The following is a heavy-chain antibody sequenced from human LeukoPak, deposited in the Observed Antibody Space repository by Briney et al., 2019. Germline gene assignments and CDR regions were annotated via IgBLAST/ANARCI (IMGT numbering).Heavy chain of an antibody. J-gene: IGHJ4*02. CDR1: GGSISSGGYS. CDR3: ARGGSPVAVDY. Sequence: PSETLSLTCAVSGGSISSGGYSWSWIRQPPGKGLEWIGYIYYSGSTNYNPSLKSRFTISVDTSKNQFSLKLSSVTAADTAVYYCARGGSPVAVDYWGQGTLVTVSS. V-gene: IGHV4-61*08. CDR2: IYYSGST. D-gene: IGHD6-19*01.